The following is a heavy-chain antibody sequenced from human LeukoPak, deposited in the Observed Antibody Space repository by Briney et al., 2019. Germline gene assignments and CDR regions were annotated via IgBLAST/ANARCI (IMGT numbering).Heavy chain of an antibody. Sequence: GGSLRLSCAASGFTFSSYAMSWVRQAPGKGLEWVSYISRSSTTIYYADSVKGRFTISRDNAKNSLYLQMNSLRAEDTAVYYCARGRSAFDYWGQGTLVTVSS. CDR1: GFTFSSYA. CDR2: ISRSSTTI. CDR3: ARGRSAFDY. V-gene: IGHV3-48*04. J-gene: IGHJ4*02.